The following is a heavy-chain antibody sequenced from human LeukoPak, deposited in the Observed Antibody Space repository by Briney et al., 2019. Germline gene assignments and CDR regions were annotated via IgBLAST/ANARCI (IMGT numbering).Heavy chain of an antibody. D-gene: IGHD2-2*02. V-gene: IGHV4-34*01. CDR1: GGAFSGYY. CDR3: ARGVLQLLYVMDDAFDT. Sequence: SETLSLTCAVYGGAFSGYYWSWIRQPPGKGLEWIGEINHSGSTNYNPSRKSRVTISVDTSKDHFSLKLSSVTAADTAVYYCARGVLQLLYVMDDAFDTWGQGTMVTVSS. J-gene: IGHJ3*02. CDR2: INHSGST.